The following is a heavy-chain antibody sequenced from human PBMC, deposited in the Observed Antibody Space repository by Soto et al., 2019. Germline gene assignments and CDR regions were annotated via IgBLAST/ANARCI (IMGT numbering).Heavy chain of an antibody. Sequence: SETLSLTCTVSGGSVSSGSYYWSWIRQPPGKGLEWIGYIYYSGSTNYNPSLKSRVTISVDTSKNQFSLKLSSVTAADTAVYYCARVNYDFWSGPMSRFDPWGQGTLVTVSS. J-gene: IGHJ5*02. CDR2: IYYSGST. CDR3: ARVNYDFWSGPMSRFDP. CDR1: GGSVSSGSYY. V-gene: IGHV4-61*01. D-gene: IGHD3-3*01.